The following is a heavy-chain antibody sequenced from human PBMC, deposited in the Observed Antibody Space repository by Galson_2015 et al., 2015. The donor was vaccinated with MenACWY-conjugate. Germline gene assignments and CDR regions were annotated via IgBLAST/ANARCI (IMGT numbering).Heavy chain of an antibody. Sequence: SLRLSCAASGFTFSSYAMSWVRQAPGKGLEWVSAISGSGGSTYYADSVKGRFTISRDNSKNTLYLQMNSLRAEDTAVYYCAKDLTHLAMVTGKFDYWGQGTLVTVSS. V-gene: IGHV3-23*01. CDR3: AKDLTHLAMVTGKFDY. CDR1: GFTFSSYA. D-gene: IGHD5-18*01. J-gene: IGHJ4*02. CDR2: ISGSGGST.